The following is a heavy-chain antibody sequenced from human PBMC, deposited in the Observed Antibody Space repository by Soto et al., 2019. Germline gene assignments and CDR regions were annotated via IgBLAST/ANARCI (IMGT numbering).Heavy chain of an antibody. D-gene: IGHD3-22*01. Sequence: ASVKVSCKASGYTFSNYAIHWVRQAPGQGLEWMGWINAGNGNTKYSQKFQDRVTITRDTSATTTYMDLGSLRSEDTAVYYCARDYYKYYDSSGYYRSPAYWGQGTLVTVSS. CDR2: INAGNGNT. J-gene: IGHJ4*02. V-gene: IGHV1-3*01. CDR1: GYTFSNYA. CDR3: ARDYYKYYDSSGYYRSPAY.